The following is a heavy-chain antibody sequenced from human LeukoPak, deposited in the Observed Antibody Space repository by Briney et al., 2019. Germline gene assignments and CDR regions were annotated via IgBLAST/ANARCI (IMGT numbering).Heavy chain of an antibody. CDR2: IKLDGSEK. Sequence: GGSLRLSCVASGFTFGKYWMSGFRQAPGKGLEWVANIKLDGSEKNYVDSVKGRFTISRDNAKNTLYLQMNSLRAEDTAVYYCVRDFGESSGYYFDYWGQGTLVTVSS. V-gene: IGHV3-7*01. D-gene: IGHD3-22*01. J-gene: IGHJ4*02. CDR1: GFTFGKYW. CDR3: VRDFGESSGYYFDY.